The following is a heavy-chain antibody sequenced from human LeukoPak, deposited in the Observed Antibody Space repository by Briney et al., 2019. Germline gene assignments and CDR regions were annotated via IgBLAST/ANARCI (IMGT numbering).Heavy chain of an antibody. V-gene: IGHV3-23*01. D-gene: IGHD4-17*01. CDR3: ARVGNGDYRYYFYMDV. CDR1: GFTFSSYG. J-gene: IGHJ6*03. CDR2: ISGSGGST. Sequence: GGSLRLSCAASGFTFSSYGMSWVRQAPGKGLEWVSAISGSGGSTYYADSVKGRFTISRDNAKNSLYLQMNSLRAEDTAVYYCARVGNGDYRYYFYMDVWSKGTTVTISS.